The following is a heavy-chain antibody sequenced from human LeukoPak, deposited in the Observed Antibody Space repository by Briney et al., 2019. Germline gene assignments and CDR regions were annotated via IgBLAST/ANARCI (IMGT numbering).Heavy chain of an antibody. Sequence: RLGGSLRLSCAASGFRFSDYSMNWVRQAPGKGLEWISYIGIDSGNTNYADSVKGRFTISRDNAKNSLYLQMNSLRAEDTAVYYCARDRPSSGYQNAFDIWGQGTMVTVSS. CDR2: IGIDSGNT. CDR3: ARDRPSSGYQNAFDI. D-gene: IGHD3-22*01. J-gene: IGHJ3*02. V-gene: IGHV3-48*04. CDR1: GFRFSDYS.